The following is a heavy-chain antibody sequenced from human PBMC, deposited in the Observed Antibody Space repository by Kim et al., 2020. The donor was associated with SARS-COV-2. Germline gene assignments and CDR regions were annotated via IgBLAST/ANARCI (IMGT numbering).Heavy chain of an antibody. V-gene: IGHV3-21*06. CDR1: GFSFETFT. J-gene: IGHJ4*02. CDR3: ARDPGPDFPVDDDGSGQRAY. D-gene: IGHD3-22*01. Sequence: GGSLRLSCAASGFSFETFTMSWVRQAPGKGLEWVSSLSSSGSYIHYADSVKGRFTISRDNGKNLLSLQMNSLRVDDTGDYFCARDPGPDFPVDDDGSGQRAYWGQGTLVTVSS. CDR2: LSSSGSYI.